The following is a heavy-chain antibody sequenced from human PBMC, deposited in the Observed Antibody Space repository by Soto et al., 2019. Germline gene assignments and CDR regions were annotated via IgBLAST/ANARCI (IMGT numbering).Heavy chain of an antibody. J-gene: IGHJ4*02. CDR3: ARDQNGWVNTTLDY. D-gene: IGHD1-1*01. CDR1: GYTFTGYF. Sequence: ASVKVSCKASGYTFTGYFVHWVRQAPGQGLEWMGWINPNTGGTNYAQRLQGRVTMTRDTSTRTAYMDLSRLSSDDTAVYYCARDQNGWVNTTLDYWGQGTLVTVSS. V-gene: IGHV1-2*02. CDR2: INPNTGGT.